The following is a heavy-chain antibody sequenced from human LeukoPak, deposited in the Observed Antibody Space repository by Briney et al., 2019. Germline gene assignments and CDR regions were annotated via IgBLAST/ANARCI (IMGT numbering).Heavy chain of an antibody. CDR3: ARTLPQYYDFWSGYYINWFDP. CDR1: GYTFTCYY. D-gene: IGHD3-3*01. J-gene: IGHJ5*02. CDR2: INPNSGGT. Sequence: ASVKVSCKASGYTFTCYYMHWVRQAPGQGLEWMGWINPNSGGTNYAQKFQGRVTMTRDTSISTAYMELSRLRSDDTAVYYCARTLPQYYDFWSGYYINWFDPRGQGTLVTVSS. V-gene: IGHV1-2*02.